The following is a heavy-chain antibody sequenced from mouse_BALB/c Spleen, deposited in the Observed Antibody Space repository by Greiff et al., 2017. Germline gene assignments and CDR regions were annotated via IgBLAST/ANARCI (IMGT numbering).Heavy chain of an antibody. V-gene: IGHV1-54*01. CDR2: INPGSGGT. CDR1: GYAFTNYL. CDR3: ARGTAPRAMDY. D-gene: IGHD1-2*01. Sequence: VQLQQSGAELVRPGTSVKVSCKASGYAFTNYLIEWVKQRPGQGLEWIGVINPGSGGTNYNEKFKGKATLTADKSSSTAYMQLSSLTSDDSAVYFCARGTAPRAMDYWGQGTSVTVSS. J-gene: IGHJ4*01.